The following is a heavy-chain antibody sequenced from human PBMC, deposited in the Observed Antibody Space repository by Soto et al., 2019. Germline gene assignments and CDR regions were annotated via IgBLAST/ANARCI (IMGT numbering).Heavy chain of an antibody. CDR1: GFTFSNYD. CDR3: AKGPDGSGYYHNWFDS. D-gene: IGHD3-22*01. Sequence: GGSLRLSCAASGFTFSNYDMSWFRQAPGQGLEWVSSISRTGDSAYYADSVKGRFAISRDRSKNRLSLQMNSLRVEDTAVYYCAKGPDGSGYYHNWFDSWGQGTLVTVSS. CDR2: ISRTGDSA. V-gene: IGHV3-23*01. J-gene: IGHJ5*01.